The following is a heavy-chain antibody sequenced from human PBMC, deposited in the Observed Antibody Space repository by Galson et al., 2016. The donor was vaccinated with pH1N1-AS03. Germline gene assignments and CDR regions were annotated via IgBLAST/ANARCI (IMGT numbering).Heavy chain of an antibody. CDR2: IRSKTDGGTT. Sequence: LRLSCAGSGFTLSNAWMSWVRQAPGKGLQWLGRIRSKTDGGTTDYAEPVKGRFTIPRDDSKNTLWLQMVSLKTEDTGVYYRTTVFYDSSVGRWGQGTLVTVSS. D-gene: IGHD3-22*01. V-gene: IGHV3-15*01. CDR1: GFTLSNAW. CDR3: TTVFYDSSVGR. J-gene: IGHJ4*02.